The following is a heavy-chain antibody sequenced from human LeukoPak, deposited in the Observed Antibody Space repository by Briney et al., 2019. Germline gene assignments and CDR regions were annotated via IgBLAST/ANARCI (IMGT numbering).Heavy chain of an antibody. D-gene: IGHD3-22*01. CDR1: GFTFSSYA. J-gene: IGHJ4*02. V-gene: IGHV3-23*01. CDR3: AKGGHYYDSSCHDY. CDR2: ISGSGGST. Sequence: GGSLRLSCAASGFTFSSYAMSWVRQAPGKGLEWVSAISGSGGSTYYADSVKGRFTISRDNSKNTLYLQMNSLRAEDTAVYYCAKGGHYYDSSCHDYWGQGTLVTVSS.